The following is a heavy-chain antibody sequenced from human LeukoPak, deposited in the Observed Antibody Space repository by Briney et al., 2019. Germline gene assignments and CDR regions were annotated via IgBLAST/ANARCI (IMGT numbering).Heavy chain of an antibody. Sequence: SETLSCTGTGSGGSISAYYWSWIPQPPGQELKGMGSIYTSRITNDNPSLRSRATMTVATTRNPFSLQLSSGTAAHTAVYYCARSYRSGWSDYWGQGAMVTVCS. CDR1: GGSISAYY. CDR2: IYTSRIT. J-gene: IGHJ4*02. V-gene: IGHV4-4*09. CDR3: ARSYRSGWSDY. D-gene: IGHD6-19*01.